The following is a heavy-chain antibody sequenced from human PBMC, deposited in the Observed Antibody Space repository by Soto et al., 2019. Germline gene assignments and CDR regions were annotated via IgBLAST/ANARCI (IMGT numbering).Heavy chain of an antibody. CDR2: ISAYNGNT. D-gene: IGHD2-15*01. Sequence: GVSVKVASKAPGYTITSYGIGWVRKAPGQGLEWMGWISAYNGNTKYSQKFQGRVTITRDTSASTAYMELSSLRSEDTAVYYCARVVVVVAAIQTNWFDPWGQGTLLTVSS. CDR3: ARVVVVVAAIQTNWFDP. CDR1: GYTITSYG. V-gene: IGHV1-18*01. J-gene: IGHJ5*02.